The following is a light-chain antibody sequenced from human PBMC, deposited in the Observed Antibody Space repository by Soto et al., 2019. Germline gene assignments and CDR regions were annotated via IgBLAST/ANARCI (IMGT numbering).Light chain of an antibody. CDR3: NSYTSSGTYV. CDR1: SSDVGGYNS. J-gene: IGLJ1*01. CDR2: DVS. V-gene: IGLV2-14*01. Sequence: QSVLARPASVSGSPGQSITISCTGTSSDVGGYNSVSWFQQYPGKAPRLVIYDVSDRPSGVSNRISGSKSGNTASLTISGLQAEDEADYYCNSYTSSGTYVFGTGTKVPVL.